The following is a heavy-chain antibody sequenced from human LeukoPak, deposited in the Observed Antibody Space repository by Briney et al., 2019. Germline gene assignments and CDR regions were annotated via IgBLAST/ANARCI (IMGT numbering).Heavy chain of an antibody. Sequence: GGSLRLSCTVSGFAFGSYAMARVRQAPGNGLEGVAAIGSDYDRVHEDSVKGRFTISRDHSKSTLYLQMDNLRPEDTAVYFCAKSAGVATIYFDCWGQGALVTVSS. CDR3: AKSAGVATIYFDC. J-gene: IGHJ4*02. CDR2: IGSDYDR. V-gene: IGHV3-23*01. CDR1: GFAFGSYA. D-gene: IGHD5-12*01.